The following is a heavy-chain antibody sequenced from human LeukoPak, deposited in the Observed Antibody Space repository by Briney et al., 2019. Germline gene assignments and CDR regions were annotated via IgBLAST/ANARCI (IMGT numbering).Heavy chain of an antibody. J-gene: IGHJ6*03. CDR3: ARFGVPTIYYYYYMDV. Sequence: SGGSLRLSCAASGFTFSSYEMNWVRQAPGKGLEWVSYISSSGSTIYYADSVKGRFTISRDNAKNSLYLQMNSLRAEDTAVYYCARFGVPTIYYYYYMDVWGKGTTVTVSS. V-gene: IGHV3-48*03. CDR1: GFTFSSYE. CDR2: ISSSGSTI. D-gene: IGHD3-3*01.